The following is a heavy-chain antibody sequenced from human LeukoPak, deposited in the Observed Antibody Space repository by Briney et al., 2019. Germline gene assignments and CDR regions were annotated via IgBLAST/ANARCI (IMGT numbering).Heavy chain of an antibody. V-gene: IGHV3-9*01. CDR2: ISWNSGSI. CDR3: AKGYSSSWYPFDY. J-gene: IGHJ4*02. D-gene: IGHD6-13*01. CDR1: GFTFDDYA. Sequence: GGSLRLSCAASGFTFDDYAMHWVRQAPGKGLEWVSGISWNSGSIGYADSVKGRFTISRGNAKNSLYLQMNSLRAEDTALYYCAKGYSSSWYPFDYWGQGTLVTVSS.